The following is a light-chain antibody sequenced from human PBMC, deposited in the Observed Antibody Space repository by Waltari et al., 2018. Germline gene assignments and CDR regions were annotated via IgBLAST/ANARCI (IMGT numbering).Light chain of an antibody. CDR1: QSVSSNY. J-gene: IGKJ2*01. V-gene: IGKV3-20*01. CDR3: QQYGFSPEYT. Sequence: EIVLTQSPGTLSLSPGERATLSCRASQSVSSNYLAWYQQKPGQAPRLLISGAFSRATGVPDRFNGSGSGTDFTLTISRLEPEDFAMYYCQQYGFSPEYTFGQGTKLEIK. CDR2: GAF.